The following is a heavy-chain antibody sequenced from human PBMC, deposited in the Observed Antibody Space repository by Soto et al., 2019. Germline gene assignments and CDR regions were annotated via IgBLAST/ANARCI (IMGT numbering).Heavy chain of an antibody. CDR3: ARSRDGSSSEDY. CDR1: GYSFPSYW. J-gene: IGHJ4*02. V-gene: IGHV5-10-1*01. D-gene: IGHD6-6*01. Sequence: GESLKISCRGSGYSFPSYWINWVRQMPGKGLEWMGRFDPSDSYTNYNPSFKGHVTISADKSISTAYLQWRSLKASDTAIYYCARSRDGSSSEDYWGQGTLVTVSS. CDR2: FDPSDSYT.